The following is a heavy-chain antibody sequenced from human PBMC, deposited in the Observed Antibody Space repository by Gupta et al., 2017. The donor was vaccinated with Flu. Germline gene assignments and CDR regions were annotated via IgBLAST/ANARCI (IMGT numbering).Heavy chain of an antibody. Sequence: EVQLLESGGGWVQPGGSLRLSCVASGFTLSTNSMTWVRQAPGKGLEWVSDIRDNGDTYYPASVQGRFTISRDTSKNMVFLQMNTLRVEDTAIYYCVGHGSNSACGQGALVTVSS. V-gene: IGHV3-23*01. CDR1: GFTLSTNS. J-gene: IGHJ5*02. D-gene: IGHD2/OR15-2a*01. CDR2: IRDNGDT. CDR3: VGHGSNSA.